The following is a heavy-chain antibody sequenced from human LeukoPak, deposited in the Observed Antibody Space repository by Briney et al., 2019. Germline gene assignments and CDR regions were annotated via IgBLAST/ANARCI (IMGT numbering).Heavy chain of an antibody. V-gene: IGHV5-51*01. D-gene: IGHD3-16*02. CDR1: GYKFTNYY. Sequence: GESLKISCKGSGYKFTNYYIGWVRQMTGKGLEWMGMIYPGDSKTRYSPSFQGQVTVSVDKSSNTAYLQWSSLKASDTAVYYCTRQLRLGDLSPPGLDYWGQGTLVTVSS. CDR3: TRQLRLGDLSPPGLDY. J-gene: IGHJ4*02. CDR2: IYPGDSKT.